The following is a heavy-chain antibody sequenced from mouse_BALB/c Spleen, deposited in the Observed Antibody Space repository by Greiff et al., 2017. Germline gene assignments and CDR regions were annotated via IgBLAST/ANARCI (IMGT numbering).Heavy chain of an antibody. CDR2: IDPANGNT. CDR1: GFNIKDPY. D-gene: IGHD2-1*01. CDR3: EGYGNYYAMDY. V-gene: IGHV14-3*02. Sequence: EVKLMESGAELVKPGASVKLSCTASGFNIKDPYMHWVKQRPEQGLEWIGRIDPANGNTKYDPKFQGKATITADTSSNTAYLQLSSLTSEDTAVYYCEGYGNYYAMDYWGQGTSGTVAS. J-gene: IGHJ4*01.